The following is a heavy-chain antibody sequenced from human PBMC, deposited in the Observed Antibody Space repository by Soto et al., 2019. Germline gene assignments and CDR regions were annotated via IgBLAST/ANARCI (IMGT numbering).Heavy chain of an antibody. D-gene: IGHD3-3*01. J-gene: IGHJ4*02. CDR3: ARVIMLFGVANLGSYFDY. Sequence: ASVKVSCKASGYTFSSNYMYWVRQAPGQGLEGMGIINPSGGSTSYAQKFQGRVTMTRDASTSTVYMELTSLRSEDTAVYYCARVIMLFGVANLGSYFDYWGQGTRVPSPQ. V-gene: IGHV1-46*01. CDR2: INPSGGST. CDR1: GYTFSSNY.